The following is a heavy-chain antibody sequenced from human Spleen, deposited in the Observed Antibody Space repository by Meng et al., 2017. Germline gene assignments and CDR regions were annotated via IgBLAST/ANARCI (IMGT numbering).Heavy chain of an antibody. J-gene: IGHJ4*02. Sequence: EVQLVESGGGLVQPGESLRLSCAASGFTFSSYWMHWVRQAPGKGLMWVSRVNTDESNRDYADSVRGRFTISRDNAKSTLYLQMNSLRAEDTAVYYCAAAWELLPPGYWGQGTLVTVSS. CDR1: GFTFSSYW. V-gene: IGHV3-74*01. D-gene: IGHD1-26*01. CDR2: VNTDESNR. CDR3: AAAWELLPPGY.